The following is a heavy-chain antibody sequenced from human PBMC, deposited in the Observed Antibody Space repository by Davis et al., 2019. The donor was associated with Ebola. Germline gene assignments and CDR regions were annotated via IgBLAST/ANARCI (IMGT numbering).Heavy chain of an antibody. V-gene: IGHV1-8*01. Sequence: ASVTVSCKASGYTFTSYDINWLRQATAQGLEWMGWMNPNSGNPGYPQKFQGRVTMTRNTSISTAYMELSSLRSEDTAVYYCARGRGYSGYEVDYWGQGTLVTVSS. CDR3: ARGRGYSGYEVDY. D-gene: IGHD5-12*01. CDR1: GYTFTSYD. CDR2: MNPNSGNP. J-gene: IGHJ4*02.